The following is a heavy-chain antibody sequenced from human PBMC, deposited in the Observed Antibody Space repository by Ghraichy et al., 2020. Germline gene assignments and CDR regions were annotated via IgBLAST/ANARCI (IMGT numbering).Heavy chain of an antibody. J-gene: IGHJ4*02. D-gene: IGHD6-19*01. CDR3: ASTASSGWGPAY. V-gene: IGHV3-74*01. Sequence: GGSLRLSCAASGFTFSSYWMHWVRQAPGKGLVWVSRINSDGSSTSYADSVKGRFTISRDNAKNTLYLQMNSLRAEDTAVYYCASTASSGWGPAYWGQGTLVTVSS. CDR2: INSDGSST. CDR1: GFTFSSYW.